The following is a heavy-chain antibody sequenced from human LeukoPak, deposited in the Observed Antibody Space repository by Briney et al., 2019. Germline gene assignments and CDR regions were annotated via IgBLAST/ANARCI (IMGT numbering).Heavy chain of an antibody. Sequence: PSETLSLTCTVSGGSISSYYWSWIRQPPGKGLEWIGYIYYSGSTNYNPSLKSQVTISVDTSKNQFSLKLSSVTAADTAVYYCVRAPYSSGWYSYFDSWGQGTLVTVSS. V-gene: IGHV4-59*01. CDR3: VRAPYSSGWYSYFDS. CDR1: GGSISSYY. CDR2: IYYSGST. D-gene: IGHD6-19*01. J-gene: IGHJ4*02.